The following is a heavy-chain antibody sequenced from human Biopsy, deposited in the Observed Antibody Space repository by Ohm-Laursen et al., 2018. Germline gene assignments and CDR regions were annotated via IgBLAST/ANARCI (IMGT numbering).Heavy chain of an antibody. V-gene: IGHV3-23*01. J-gene: IGHJ4*02. CDR3: AKPADSCGSELSFDH. D-gene: IGHD1-7*01. CDR1: GFTFSSHS. CDR2: INTSGGST. Sequence: SLRLSCAASGFTFSSHSMTWVRQAPGKGLEWVSGINTSGGSTHYAVSVKGRFTTSRDNSKNTLYLRMNSLRAEDTAVYYCAKPADSCGSELSFDHWGQGTLVTVSS.